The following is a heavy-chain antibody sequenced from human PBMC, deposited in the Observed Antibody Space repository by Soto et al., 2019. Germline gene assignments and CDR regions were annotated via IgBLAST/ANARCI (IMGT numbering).Heavy chain of an antibody. V-gene: IGHV3-23*01. CDR3: AKEKDYDYVWGSYRYTSDY. Sequence: LRLSCAASGFTFSSYAMSWVRQAPGKGLEWVSAISGSGSTFYADSVKGRFTISRDNSKNTLYLQMNSLRAEDTAVYYCAKEKDYDYVWGSYRYTSDYWGQGTLVTVSS. CDR1: GFTFSSYA. D-gene: IGHD3-16*02. J-gene: IGHJ4*02. CDR2: ISGSGST.